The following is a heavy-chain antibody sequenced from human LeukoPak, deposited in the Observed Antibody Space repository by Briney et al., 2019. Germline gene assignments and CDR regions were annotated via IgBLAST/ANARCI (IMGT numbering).Heavy chain of an antibody. CDR1: DGSISSYY. J-gene: IGHJ4*02. CDR2: IHFSGST. CDR3: ARAFREFSLDY. D-gene: IGHD3-16*02. Sequence: TSETLSLTCTVSDGSISSYYWSWIRQPPGKGLEWIGYIHFSGSTNYNPSLKSRVTISADTSKNQFSLRVTSVTAADTAVYYCARAFREFSLDYWGQGTLVTVSS. V-gene: IGHV4-59*01.